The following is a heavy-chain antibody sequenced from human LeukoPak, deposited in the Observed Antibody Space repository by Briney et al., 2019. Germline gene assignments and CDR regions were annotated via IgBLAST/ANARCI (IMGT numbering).Heavy chain of an antibody. CDR2: INHSGST. J-gene: IGHJ4*02. CDR3: ARVKGDYAHTEQGYYFDY. D-gene: IGHD4-17*01. Sequence: SETLSLTCAVYGGSFSGYYWSWIRQPPGKGLEWIGEINHSGSTNYNPSLKSRVTISVDTSKNQFSLKLSSVTAADTAVYYCARVKGDYAHTEQGYYFDYWGQGTLVTVSS. V-gene: IGHV4-34*01. CDR1: GGSFSGYY.